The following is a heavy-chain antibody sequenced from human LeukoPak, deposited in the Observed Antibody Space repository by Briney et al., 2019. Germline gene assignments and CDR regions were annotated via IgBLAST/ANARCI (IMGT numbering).Heavy chain of an antibody. CDR3: ARDRAAAGTGYFYY. J-gene: IGHJ4*02. V-gene: IGHV1-2*02. Sequence: ASVKVSCKASGYTFTGYYMHWVRQAPGQGLEWMGWINPNSGGTNYAQKFQGRVTMTRDTSISTAYMELSRLRSDDTAVYYCARDRAAAGTGYFYYWGQGTLVTVSS. CDR1: GYTFTGYY. D-gene: IGHD6-13*01. CDR2: INPNSGGT.